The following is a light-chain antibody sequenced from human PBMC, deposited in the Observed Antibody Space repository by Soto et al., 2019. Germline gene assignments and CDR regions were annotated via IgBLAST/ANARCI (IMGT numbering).Light chain of an antibody. Sequence: DIVLTQSPGTLSLSPGETATLSCRASQSVRSSYLAWYQQKPGQAPRLLIYGASSRATGIPDRFSGSGSGTDFTLTISRLEPEDFAVYSCQQYVSSPGTFGQGTKLEI. J-gene: IGKJ2*01. V-gene: IGKV3-20*01. CDR2: GAS. CDR1: QSVRSSY. CDR3: QQYVSSPGT.